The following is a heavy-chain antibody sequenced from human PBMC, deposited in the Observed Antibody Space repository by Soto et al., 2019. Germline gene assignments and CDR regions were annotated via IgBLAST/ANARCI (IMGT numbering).Heavy chain of an antibody. CDR1: GFTFSSYA. CDR3: AKDRLASGSGVRFDP. D-gene: IGHD3-10*01. V-gene: IGHV3-23*01. J-gene: IGHJ5*02. Sequence: EVQLLESGGGLVQPGGSLRLSCAASGFTFSSYAMSWVRQAPGKGLEWVSAISGSGADTYYADSVKGRFTISRDNSKNTLYLQMNSLRDEDAALYYCAKDRLASGSGVRFDPWGQGTLVTVSS. CDR2: ISGSGADT.